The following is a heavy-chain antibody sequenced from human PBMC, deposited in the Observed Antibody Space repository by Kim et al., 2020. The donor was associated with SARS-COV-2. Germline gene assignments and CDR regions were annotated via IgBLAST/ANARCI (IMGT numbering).Heavy chain of an antibody. V-gene: IGHV5-10-1*01. CDR2: IDPSDSYT. D-gene: IGHD6-13*01. CDR3: ARPMGIAAAPDY. Sequence: GESLKISCKGSGYSFTSYWISWVRQMPGKGLEWMGRIDPSDSYTNYSPSFQGHVTISADKSISTAYLQWSSLKASDTAMYYCARPMGIAAAPDYWGQGTLVTVSS. CDR1: GYSFTSYW. J-gene: IGHJ4*02.